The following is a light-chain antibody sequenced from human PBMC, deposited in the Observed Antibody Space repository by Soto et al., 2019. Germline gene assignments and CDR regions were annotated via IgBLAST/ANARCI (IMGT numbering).Light chain of an antibody. Sequence: VVLTQFPGTLSLSPGETATLSCGASQRVSNNFLGWYQQKPGLPPRLLIYDATSRANGIPERFSGRGSGTHFTLTISRLEPGDFAVYYCQQYGSTPWTFGRGTKVDIK. CDR3: QQYGSTPWT. CDR1: QRVSNNF. V-gene: IGKV3D-20*01. CDR2: DAT. J-gene: IGKJ1*01.